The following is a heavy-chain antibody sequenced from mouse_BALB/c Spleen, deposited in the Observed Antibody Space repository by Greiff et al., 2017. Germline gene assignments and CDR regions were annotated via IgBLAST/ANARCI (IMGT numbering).Heavy chain of an antibody. J-gene: IGHJ1*01. V-gene: IGHV5-17*02. CDR2: ISSGSSTI. CDR3: ARSYYRYEGYFDV. CDR1: GFTFSSFG. Sequence: DVKLQESGGGLVQPGGSRKLSCAASGFTFSSFGMHWVRQAPEKGLEWVAYISSGSSTIYYADTVKGRFTISRDNPKNTLFLQMTSLRSEDTAMYYCARSYYRYEGYFDVWGAGTTVTVSS. D-gene: IGHD2-14*01.